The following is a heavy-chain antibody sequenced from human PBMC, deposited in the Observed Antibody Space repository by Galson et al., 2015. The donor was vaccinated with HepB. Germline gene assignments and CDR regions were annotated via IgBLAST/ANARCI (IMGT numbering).Heavy chain of an antibody. Sequence: SVKVSCKASGYTFTSYDINWVRQATGQGLEWMGWMNPNSGNTGYAQKFQGRVTMTRNTSISTAYMELSSLRSEDTAVYYCARDYHITIFGVVIMRGSRFDPWGQGTLVTVSS. CDR1: GYTFTSYD. CDR2: MNPNSGNT. J-gene: IGHJ5*02. D-gene: IGHD3-3*01. V-gene: IGHV1-8*01. CDR3: ARDYHITIFGVVIMRGSRFDP.